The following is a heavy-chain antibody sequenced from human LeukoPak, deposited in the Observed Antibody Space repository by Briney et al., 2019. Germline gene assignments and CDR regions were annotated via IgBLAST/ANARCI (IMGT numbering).Heavy chain of an antibody. CDR1: GYTFTGYY. J-gene: IGHJ4*02. V-gene: IGHV1-2*02. Sequence: ASVTVSCKASGYTFTGYYMHWVRQAPGQGLEWMGWINPNSGGTNYAQKFQGRVTMTRDTSISTAYMELSRLRSDDTAGYYCARVRIAAAVYWGQGTLVTVSS. D-gene: IGHD6-13*01. CDR3: ARVRIAAAVY. CDR2: INPNSGGT.